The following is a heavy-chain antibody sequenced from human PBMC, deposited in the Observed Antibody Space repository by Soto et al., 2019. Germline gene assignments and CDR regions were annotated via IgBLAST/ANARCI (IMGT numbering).Heavy chain of an antibody. J-gene: IGHJ6*02. D-gene: IGHD4-17*01. CDR1: GYTFTSYG. CDR3: ARDGATVVTQGHYYYCMDV. Sequence: QVQLVQSGAEVKKPGASVKVSCKASGYTFTSYGISWVRQAPGQGLEWMGWISAYNGNTNYAQKLQGRVTMTTDTSTSTAYMELRSLRSDDTAVYYCARDGATVVTQGHYYYCMDVWGQGTTVTVSS. CDR2: ISAYNGNT. V-gene: IGHV1-18*01.